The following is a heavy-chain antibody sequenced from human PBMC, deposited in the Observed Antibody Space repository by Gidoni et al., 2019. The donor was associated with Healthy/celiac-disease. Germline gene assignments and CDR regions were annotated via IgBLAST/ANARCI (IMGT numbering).Heavy chain of an antibody. V-gene: IGHV4-31*03. J-gene: IGHJ4*02. CDR3: ARVKLAPVAAPNRGFDY. D-gene: IGHD2-15*01. CDR1: GGSISSGGYY. CDR2: IYYSGST. Sequence: QVQLQESGPGLVKPSQTLSLTCTVSGGSISSGGYYWSWIRQHPGKGLEWIGYIYYSGSTYYNPSLKSRVTISVDTSKNQFSLKLSSVTAADTAVYYCARVKLAPVAAPNRGFDYWGQGTLVTVSS.